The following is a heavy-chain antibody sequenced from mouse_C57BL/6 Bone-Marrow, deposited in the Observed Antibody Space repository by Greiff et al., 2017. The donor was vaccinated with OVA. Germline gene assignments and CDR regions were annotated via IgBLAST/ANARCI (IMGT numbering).Heavy chain of an antibody. V-gene: IGHV1-5*01. Sequence: EVQLQQSGTVLARPGASVKMSCKTSGYTFTSYWMHWVKQRPGQGLEWIGDIYPGNSDTSYNQKFKGKAKLTAVTSASTAYMELSSLTKEDSAVYYGTRLYDGYFWFAYWGQGTLVTVSA. CDR2: IYPGNSDT. J-gene: IGHJ3*01. CDR3: TRLYDGYFWFAY. D-gene: IGHD2-3*01. CDR1: GYTFTSYW.